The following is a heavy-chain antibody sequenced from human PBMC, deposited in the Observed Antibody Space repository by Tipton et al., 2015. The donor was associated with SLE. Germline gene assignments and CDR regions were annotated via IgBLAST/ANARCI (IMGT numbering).Heavy chain of an antibody. CDR1: GFSISSGYY. CDR2: IYHSGNT. D-gene: IGHD7-27*01. Sequence: TLSLTCAVSGFSISSGYYWGWIRQPPGKGLEWIGRIYHSGNTYYNPSLKSRVSMSIDTSRNEVFLRLSSVTAADTAVYYCARDPRLNWDYGTYFDYWGQGTLVTVSS. CDR3: ARDPRLNWDYGTYFDY. V-gene: IGHV4-38-2*02. J-gene: IGHJ4*02.